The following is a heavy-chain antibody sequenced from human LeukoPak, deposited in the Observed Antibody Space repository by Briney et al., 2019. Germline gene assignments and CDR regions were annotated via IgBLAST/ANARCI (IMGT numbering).Heavy chain of an antibody. Sequence: ASVKVSCKASGYTFTGYYIHWVRQAPGQGLEWMGWINPNSGGTNYAQKFQGRVTMTRDTSISTAYMELSRLRSDDTAVYYCAGGLNSGILPGGYNWFDPWGQGTLVTVSS. CDR3: AGGLNSGILPGGYNWFDP. CDR2: INPNSGGT. J-gene: IGHJ5*02. CDR1: GYTFTGYY. D-gene: IGHD6-19*01. V-gene: IGHV1-2*02.